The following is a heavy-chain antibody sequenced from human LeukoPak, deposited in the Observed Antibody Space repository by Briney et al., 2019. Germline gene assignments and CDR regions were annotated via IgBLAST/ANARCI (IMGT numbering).Heavy chain of an antibody. CDR3: ARLIAVPMYYFDY. J-gene: IGHJ4*02. D-gene: IGHD6-19*01. CDR2: IYHSGST. Sequence: SETLSLTCTVSGYSISSGYYWGWIRQPPGKGLEWIGSIYHSGSTYYNPSLKSRVTIPVDTSKNQFSLKLSSVTAADTAVYYCARLIAVPMYYFDYWGQGTLVTVSS. CDR1: GYSISSGYY. V-gene: IGHV4-38-2*02.